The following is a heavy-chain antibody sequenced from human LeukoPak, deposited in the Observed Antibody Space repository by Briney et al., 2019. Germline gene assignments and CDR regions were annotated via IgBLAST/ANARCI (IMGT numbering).Heavy chain of an antibody. CDR1: GYTLTELS. CDR2: FDPEDGET. J-gene: IGHJ5*02. Sequence: ASVKVSCKVSGYTLTELSMHWVRQAPGKGLEWMGGFDPEDGETIYAQKFQGRVTMTEDTSTDTAYMELSSLRSEDTAVYYCATGDADDNWFDPWGQGTLVTVSS. V-gene: IGHV1-24*01. CDR3: ATGDADDNWFDP.